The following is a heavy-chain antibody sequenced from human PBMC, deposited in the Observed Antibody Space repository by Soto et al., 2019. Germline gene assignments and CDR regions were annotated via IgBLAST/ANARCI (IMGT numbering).Heavy chain of an antibody. CDR3: ASRSAGYCSGGSCYYDY. D-gene: IGHD2-15*01. CDR2: IIPIFGTA. V-gene: IGHV1-69*13. CDR1: GGTFSSYA. Sequence: SVKVSCKASGGTFSSYAISSVRQAPGQGLEWMGGIIPIFGTANYAQKFQGRVTITADESTSTAYMELSSLRSEDTAVYYCASRSAGYCSGGSCYYDYWGQGTLVTVSS. J-gene: IGHJ4*02.